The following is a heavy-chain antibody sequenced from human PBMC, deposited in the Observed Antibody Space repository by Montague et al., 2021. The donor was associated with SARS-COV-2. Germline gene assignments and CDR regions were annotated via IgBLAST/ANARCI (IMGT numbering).Heavy chain of an antibody. CDR1: GGSISSSTYY. CDR3: ARGVAGEYWDDGKIRDFSWFDP. J-gene: IGHJ5*02. CDR2: MYYSGST. V-gene: IGHV4-39*07. Sequence: SETLSLTRTVSGGSISSSTYYWGWIRQPPGKGLEWIGSMYYSGSTYYNPSLKSRVTISVDTSKKQFSPKLTSVTAADTAVYFCARGVAGEYWDDGKIRDFSWFDPWGQGILVTVSS. D-gene: IGHD1-1*01.